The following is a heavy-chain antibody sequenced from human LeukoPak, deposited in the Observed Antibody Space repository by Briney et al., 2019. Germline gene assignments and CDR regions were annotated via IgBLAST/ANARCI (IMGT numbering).Heavy chain of an antibody. CDR1: GGTFSSYA. Sequence: SVKVSCKASGGTFSSYAISWVRQAPGQGLEWMGGIIPIFGTANYAQKFQGRVTITADESTSTAYMELSSLRSEDTAVYYRAKRTIRPSYDYAYYYYYGMDVWGQGTTVTVSS. V-gene: IGHV1-69*13. CDR2: IIPIFGTA. D-gene: IGHD3-16*01. J-gene: IGHJ6*02. CDR3: AKRTIRPSYDYAYYYYYGMDV.